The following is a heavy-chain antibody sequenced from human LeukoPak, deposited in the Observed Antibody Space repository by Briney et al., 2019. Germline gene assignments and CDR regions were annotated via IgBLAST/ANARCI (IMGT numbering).Heavy chain of an antibody. Sequence: GASVKVSCKASGYTFTSYGISWVRQAPGQGLEWIGWISAYNGNTNYAQKLQGRVTMTTDTSTSTAYMELRSLRSDDTAVYYCARAYYYDSSGYYYVVISSKLPSTYYMDVWGKGTTVTVSS. V-gene: IGHV1-18*01. J-gene: IGHJ6*03. D-gene: IGHD3-22*01. CDR1: GYTFTSYG. CDR2: ISAYNGNT. CDR3: ARAYYYDSSGYYYVVISSKLPSTYYMDV.